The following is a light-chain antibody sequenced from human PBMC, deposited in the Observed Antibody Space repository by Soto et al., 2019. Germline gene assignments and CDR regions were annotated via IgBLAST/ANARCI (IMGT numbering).Light chain of an antibody. Sequence: DIQMTQSPSSLSASVGDRVTITCRASQNIINYLNWYQQKPGKAPQLLIYVASRLESGVPSRFSGSGPGTDFTLTISSLQPEDFATYYCQQSYSTAFTFGGGTKVDIK. J-gene: IGKJ4*01. CDR1: QNIINY. CDR2: VAS. V-gene: IGKV1-39*01. CDR3: QQSYSTAFT.